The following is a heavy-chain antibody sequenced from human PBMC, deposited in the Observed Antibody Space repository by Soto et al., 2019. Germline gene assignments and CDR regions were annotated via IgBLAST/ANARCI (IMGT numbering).Heavy chain of an antibody. D-gene: IGHD3-3*01. V-gene: IGHV1-8*01. CDR1: GYTFTSYD. J-gene: IGHJ5*02. CDR3: ARGRGVLRFLEWTMNWFDP. Sequence: QVQLVQSGAEVKKPGASVKVSCKASGYTFTSYDINWVRQATGQGLEWMGWMNPNSRNTGYAQKFQGRVTMTRNTSIRTAYMELSSLRSEDTAVYYCARGRGVLRFLEWTMNWFDPWGQGTLVTVSS. CDR2: MNPNSRNT.